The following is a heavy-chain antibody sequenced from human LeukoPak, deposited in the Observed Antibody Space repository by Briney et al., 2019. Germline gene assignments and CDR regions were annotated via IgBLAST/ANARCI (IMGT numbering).Heavy chain of an antibody. V-gene: IGHV4-34*01. CDR1: GGSFSGYY. Sequence: SETLSLTCAVYGGSFSGYYWSWIRQPPGKGLEWIGEINHSGSTNYNPSLKSRVTISVDTSKNQFSLKLSSVTAADTAVYYCARVPKPIYFFDYWGQGTLVTVSS. CDR3: ARVPKPIYFFDY. CDR2: INHSGST. J-gene: IGHJ4*02.